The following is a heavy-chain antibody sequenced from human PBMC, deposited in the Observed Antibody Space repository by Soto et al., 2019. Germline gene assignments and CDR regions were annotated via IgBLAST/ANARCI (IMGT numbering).Heavy chain of an antibody. Sequence: QVQLVESGGGVVRPGRSLRLSCEATGFSFNTHGMHWVRQAPGKGLEWVAVIVNDGSEQAYSDSVKGRFTISRDNSKNTLYLQMNNLRAEDTAVYYCARDDNSDDHGLDHWGQGILVTVSS. CDR3: ARDDNSDDHGLDH. V-gene: IGHV3-33*01. D-gene: IGHD1-20*01. J-gene: IGHJ4*02. CDR2: IVNDGSEQ. CDR1: GFSFNTHG.